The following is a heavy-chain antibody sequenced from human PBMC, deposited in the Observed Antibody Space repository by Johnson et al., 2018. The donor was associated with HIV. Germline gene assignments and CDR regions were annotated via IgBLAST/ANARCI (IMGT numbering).Heavy chain of an antibody. CDR3: ATELKDPI. J-gene: IGHJ3*02. CDR2: ISYDGSNK. CDR1: GFTFSSYA. Sequence: QVQLVESGGGLVQPGGSLRLSCAASGFTFSSYAMHWVRQAPGKGLEWVAVISYDGSNKYYADSVKGRFTISRDNSKNTLYLQMNSRRAEDTAVYYCATELKDPIWGQGTMVTVSS. D-gene: IGHD3-10*01. V-gene: IGHV3-30-3*01.